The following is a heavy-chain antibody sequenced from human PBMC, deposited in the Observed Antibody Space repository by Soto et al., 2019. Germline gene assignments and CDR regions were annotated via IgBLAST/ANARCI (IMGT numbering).Heavy chain of an antibody. CDR3: ARENSYFDY. CDR1: GYTFRNFG. CDR2: ISAYNANA. V-gene: IGHV1-18*01. Sequence: QIQLLQSGAEVKKPGASVKVTCKASGYTFRNFGISWVRQAPGQGLEWMGWISAYNANANYAQKFQGIVTMTADTSTSTAYMELRSLRSDDTAVYYCARENSYFDYWGQGTLVTVSS. J-gene: IGHJ4*02.